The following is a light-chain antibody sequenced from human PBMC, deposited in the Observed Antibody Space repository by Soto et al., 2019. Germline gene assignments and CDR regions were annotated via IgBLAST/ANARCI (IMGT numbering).Light chain of an antibody. CDR2: DAS. CDR1: SSDVGGYNY. J-gene: IGLJ1*01. V-gene: IGLV2-14*01. CDR3: SSYTSSGTYA. Sequence: QSALAQPASVSGSPGQSITISCTGTSSDVGGYNYVSWYQQHPGKAPKVMIYDASNRPSGVSNRSSGSKSGNTASLTISGLQAEDEADYFCSSYTSSGTYAFGTATKVT.